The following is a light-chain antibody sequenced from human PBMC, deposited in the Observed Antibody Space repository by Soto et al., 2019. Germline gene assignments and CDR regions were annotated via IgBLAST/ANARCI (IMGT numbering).Light chain of an antibody. V-gene: IGKV3-20*01. CDR3: QQYESFPLS. Sequence: EIVLTQSPGTLSLSPGERATLSCRASQSVSSSYLAWYQQKPGQAPRLLIYGASSRATGIPDRFSGGGSGTDFTLTISRLEPEDLAVYYCQQYESFPLSFGGGTKVDIK. CDR2: GAS. J-gene: IGKJ4*01. CDR1: QSVSSSY.